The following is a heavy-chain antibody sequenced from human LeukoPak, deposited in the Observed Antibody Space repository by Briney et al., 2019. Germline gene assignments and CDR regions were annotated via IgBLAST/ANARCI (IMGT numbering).Heavy chain of an antibody. CDR3: ARKVGSGSYNYYMDV. CDR1: GFTFSSHW. Sequence: PGGSLRLSCAASGFTFSSHWMHWVRQAPGKGLVWVSRINSDGSSTSYADSVKGRFTISRDNAKKTLYLQMNSLRAEDTAVYYCARKVGSGSYNYYMDVWGKGTTVTVSS. D-gene: IGHD3-10*01. CDR2: INSDGSST. V-gene: IGHV3-74*01. J-gene: IGHJ6*03.